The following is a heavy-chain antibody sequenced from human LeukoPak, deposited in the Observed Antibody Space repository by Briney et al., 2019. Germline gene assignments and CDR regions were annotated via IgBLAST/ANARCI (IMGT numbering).Heavy chain of an antibody. Sequence: APLKISSARSKNTFTGNHMHLGRHRTGQGHEWMGWTDPGSGGTNYAQKFQGRVTMTRDTSITTFYMELYSLTFDDTAVYYCARGDWLSETSGYWGQGTLVTVSS. CDR1: KNTFTGNH. CDR2: TDPGSGGT. J-gene: IGHJ4*02. CDR3: ARGDWLSETSGY. V-gene: IGHV1-2*02. D-gene: IGHD1-26*01.